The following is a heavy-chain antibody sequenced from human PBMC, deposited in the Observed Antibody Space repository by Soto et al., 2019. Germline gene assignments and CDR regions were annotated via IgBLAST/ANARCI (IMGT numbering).Heavy chain of an antibody. CDR1: GFTFSSYA. V-gene: IGHV3-23*01. D-gene: IGHD3-10*01. CDR2: ISGSGGST. J-gene: IGHJ6*03. Sequence: PGGSLRLSCAASGFTFSSYATSWVRQAPGKGLEWVSAISGSGGSTYYADSVKGRFTISRDNSKNTLYLQMNSLRAEDTAVYYCAKGMKLLWFGEGYMDVWGKGTTVTVSS. CDR3: AKGMKLLWFGEGYMDV.